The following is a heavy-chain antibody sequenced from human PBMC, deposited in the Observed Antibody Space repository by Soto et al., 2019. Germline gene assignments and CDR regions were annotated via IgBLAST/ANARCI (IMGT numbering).Heavy chain of an antibody. D-gene: IGHD1-7*01. CDR2: ISYDGSKK. V-gene: IGHV3-30-3*01. CDR1: GFTFSHYA. CDR3: ARDVAGKNYFDP. J-gene: IGHJ5*02. Sequence: QAQLVESGGGVVQPGRSLRLSCAASGFTFSHYAMHWVSQAPGKGLEWVAIISYDGSKKYYGDYVKGRFTISRDNSQNTLYLQMNSLRVEDTAVYYCARDVAGKNYFDPWGQGTPVTVSS.